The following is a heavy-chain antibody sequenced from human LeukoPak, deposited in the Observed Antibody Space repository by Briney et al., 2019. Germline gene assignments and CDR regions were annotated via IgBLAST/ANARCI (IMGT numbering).Heavy chain of an antibody. CDR2: FYYSGST. CDR3: ARGHDYYYSGRQSWFDP. V-gene: IGHV4-39*07. D-gene: IGHD3-10*01. J-gene: IGHJ5*02. Sequence: PSETLSLTCTVSAGSVSNGPYYWGWIRQPPGKGLEWIGTFYYSGSTDYNPSLKSRVTISVDTSKNQFSLKLSSVTAADTAFYYCARGHDYYYSGRQSWFDPWGQGTLVTVSS. CDR1: AGSVSNGPYY.